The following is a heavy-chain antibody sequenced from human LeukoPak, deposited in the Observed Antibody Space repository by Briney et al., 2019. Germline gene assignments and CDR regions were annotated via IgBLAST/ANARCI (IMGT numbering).Heavy chain of an antibody. CDR2: SFYSGST. CDR3: ARGVGRLSSNLDF. J-gene: IGHJ4*02. Sequence: SETLSLTCSVSGGSIVETTYFWGWIRQPPGKGPEWIGSSFYSGSTYYNPSLKSRVTISVDTSNNQFALRLTSVTAADTAVYYCARGVGRLSSNLDFWGQGTLVTVSS. CDR1: GGSIVETTYF. V-gene: IGHV4-39*06. D-gene: IGHD1-26*01.